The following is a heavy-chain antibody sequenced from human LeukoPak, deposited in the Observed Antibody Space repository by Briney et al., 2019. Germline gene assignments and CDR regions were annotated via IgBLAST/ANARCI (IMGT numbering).Heavy chain of an antibody. CDR3: ARDRALGSGKYYFDY. V-gene: IGHV4-34*01. J-gene: IGHJ4*02. D-gene: IGHD3-16*01. Sequence: SGTLSLTCAVYGGSFSGYYWSWIRQPPGKGLEWIGEINHSGSTNYNPSLKSRVTISVDTSKNQFSLKLSSVTAADTAVYYCARDRALGSGKYYFDYWGQGTPVTVSS. CDR2: INHSGST. CDR1: GGSFSGYY.